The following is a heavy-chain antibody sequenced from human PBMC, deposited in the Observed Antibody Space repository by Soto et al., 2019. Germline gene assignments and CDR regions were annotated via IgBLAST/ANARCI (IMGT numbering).Heavy chain of an antibody. CDR1: GYTFTTYD. CDR2: MDPNSGST. J-gene: IGHJ6*02. CDR3: ARERKFDFWRKGLDV. D-gene: IGHD3-3*01. Sequence: QAQLVQSGAEVRKPGASVKVSCKASGYTFTTYDINWVRQAPGQGLEWLGWMDPNSGSTGYAQNFQGRITMTRNISRNTAHMELSSLQSEYTAVYYCARERKFDFWRKGLDVWGQGTTVTVSS. V-gene: IGHV1-8*01.